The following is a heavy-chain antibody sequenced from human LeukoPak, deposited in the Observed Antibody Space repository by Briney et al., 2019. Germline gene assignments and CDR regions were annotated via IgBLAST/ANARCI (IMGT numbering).Heavy chain of an antibody. V-gene: IGHV4-34*01. CDR3: ARGTSSWIDY. CDR1: GGSFSGYY. J-gene: IGHJ4*02. CDR2: INHSGST. Sequence: SETLSLTCAVYGGSFSGYYWSWIRQPPGKGLEWIGEINHSGSTNYNPSLKSRVTISVDTSKNKISLKLNSVTAADTAVYYCARGTSSWIDYWGQGTLVTVSS. D-gene: IGHD5-12*01.